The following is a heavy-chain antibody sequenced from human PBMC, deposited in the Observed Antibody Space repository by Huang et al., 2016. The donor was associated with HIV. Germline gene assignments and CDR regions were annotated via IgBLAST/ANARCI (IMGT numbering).Heavy chain of an antibody. Sequence: QILLIESGGGVVQPGRSLRLSCVASGFTFSSYGMHGVRQAPGKGLEWVAVISYDEDNKDYADSGSGRFTISRDNSKNSLYLQMNSLRIEDTAVYYCARGPIRFLAWLLNFDYWGRGALVTVSS. CDR2: ISYDEDNK. V-gene: IGHV3-30*03. D-gene: IGHD3-3*01. J-gene: IGHJ4*02. CDR1: GFTFSSYG. CDR3: ARGPIRFLAWLLNFDY.